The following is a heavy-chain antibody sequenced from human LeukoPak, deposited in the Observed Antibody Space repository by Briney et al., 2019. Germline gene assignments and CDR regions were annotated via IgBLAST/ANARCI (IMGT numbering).Heavy chain of an antibody. Sequence: GGSLRLSCAASGFTFSSYSMNWVRQAPGKGLEWVSSISSSSYIYYADSVKGRFTISRDNAKNSLYLQMNSLRAEDTAVYYCAIVRRAGSFDYWGQGTLVTVSS. D-gene: IGHD6-19*01. V-gene: IGHV3-21*01. J-gene: IGHJ4*02. CDR3: AIVRRAGSFDY. CDR2: ISSSSYI. CDR1: GFTFSSYS.